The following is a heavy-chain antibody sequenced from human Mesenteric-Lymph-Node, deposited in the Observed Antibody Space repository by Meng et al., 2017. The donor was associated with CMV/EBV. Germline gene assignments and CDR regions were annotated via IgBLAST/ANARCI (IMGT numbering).Heavy chain of an antibody. J-gene: IGHJ6*02. CDR3: ARYCGGDCPTGFHYYGLDV. V-gene: IGHV4-30-4*08. CDR1: DGSFRSGVYY. CDR2: IYYSGST. Sequence: SETLSLTCTVSDGSFRSGVYYYTWIRQPPGKGLEWIGYIYYSGSTYYNPSLKSRLTISVATSKNQVSLKLTSVTAADTAVYYCARYCGGDCPTGFHYYGLDVWGQGTTVTVSS. D-gene: IGHD2-21*01.